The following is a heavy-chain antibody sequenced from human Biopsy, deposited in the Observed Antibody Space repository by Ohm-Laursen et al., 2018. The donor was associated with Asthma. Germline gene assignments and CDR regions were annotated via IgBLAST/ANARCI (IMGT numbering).Heavy chain of an antibody. CDR3: ARAGQCSSTSCYNPGWFDP. V-gene: IGHV4-34*01. D-gene: IGHD2-2*01. Sequence: PSETLSLTCAVYGGSFSGYYWSWIRQPPGKGLEWIGDINHSGSTNYNLSLKSRVTISVDTSKNQFSLKLSSVTAADTAVYYCARAGQCSSTSCYNPGWFDPWGQGTLVTVSS. CDR2: INHSGST. J-gene: IGHJ5*02. CDR1: GGSFSGYY.